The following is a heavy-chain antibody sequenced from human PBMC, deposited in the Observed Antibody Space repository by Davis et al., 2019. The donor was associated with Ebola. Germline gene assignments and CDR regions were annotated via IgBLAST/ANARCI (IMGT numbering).Heavy chain of an antibody. D-gene: IGHD5-18*01. CDR3: ARGFKRGGYSYGY. V-gene: IGHV4-34*01. CDR1: GGTCSGYY. J-gene: IGHJ4*02. CDR2: INHSGST. Sequence: SETLSLTCAVYGGTCSGYYWSWIRQPPGKGLEWIGEINHSGSTNYNPSLKSRVTISVDTSKNQFSLKLSSVTAEDTDVYYCARGFKRGGYSYGYWGQGTLVTVSS.